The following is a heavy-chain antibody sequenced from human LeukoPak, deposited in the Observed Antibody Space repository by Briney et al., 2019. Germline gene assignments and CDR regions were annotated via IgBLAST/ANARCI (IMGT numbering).Heavy chain of an antibody. D-gene: IGHD3-9*01. CDR3: ARECLSGICPYNNMDV. CDR2: IYSSGST. Sequence: PSETLSLTCTASGGSISSSYWTWIRQPAGKGLEWIGRIYSSGSTNYNPSLKSRLTMSVDTSRNQFSLKLNSVTAADTAVYYCARECLSGICPYNNMDVWGQGTTVTVSS. V-gene: IGHV4-4*07. CDR1: GGSISSSY. J-gene: IGHJ6*02.